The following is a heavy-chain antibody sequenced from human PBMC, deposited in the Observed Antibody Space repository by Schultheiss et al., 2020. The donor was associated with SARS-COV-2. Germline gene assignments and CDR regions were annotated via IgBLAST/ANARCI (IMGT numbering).Heavy chain of an antibody. D-gene: IGHD4-17*01. CDR1: GGSISSGGYS. Sequence: SETLSLTCAVSGGSISSGGYSWSWIWQPPGKGLEWIGYIYHSGSTYYNPSLKSRVTISVDRSKNQFSLKLSSVTAADTAVYYCARGRPTVFDYWGQGTLVTVSS. CDR3: ARGRPTVFDY. J-gene: IGHJ4*02. V-gene: IGHV4-30-2*01. CDR2: IYHSGST.